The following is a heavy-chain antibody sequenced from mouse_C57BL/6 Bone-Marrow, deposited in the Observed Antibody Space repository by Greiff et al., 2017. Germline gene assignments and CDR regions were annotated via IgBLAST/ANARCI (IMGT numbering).Heavy chain of an antibody. V-gene: IGHV14-4*01. J-gene: IGHJ1*03. CDR1: GFNIKDDY. Sequence: EVQLQQSGAELVRPGASVKLSCTASGFNIKDDYMHWVKQRPEQGLEWIGWIDPENGDTEYASKFQGKATITADTSSNTAYLQLSSLTSEDTTVYYSTEQYIEVWGTGTTVTVSS. CDR2: IDPENGDT. CDR3: TEQYIEV.